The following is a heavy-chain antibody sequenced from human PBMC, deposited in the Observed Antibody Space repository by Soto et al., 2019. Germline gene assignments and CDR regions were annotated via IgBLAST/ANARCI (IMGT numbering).Heavy chain of an antibody. D-gene: IGHD3-22*01. CDR3: ARGDSGGLDSSGYYYFDY. Sequence: PSETLSLTCAVYGGSFSGYYWSWIRQPPGKGLEWIGEINHSGSTNYNPSLKSRVTISVDTSKNQFSLKLSSVTAADTAVYYCARGDSGGLDSSGYYYFDYWGQGTLVTVSS. V-gene: IGHV4-34*01. J-gene: IGHJ4*02. CDR1: GGSFSGYY. CDR2: INHSGST.